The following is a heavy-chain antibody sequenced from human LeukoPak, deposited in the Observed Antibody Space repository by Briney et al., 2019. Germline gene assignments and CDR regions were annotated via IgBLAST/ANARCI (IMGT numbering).Heavy chain of an antibody. CDR2: ITHSGST. J-gene: IGHJ3*01. V-gene: IGHV4-34*01. Sequence: SETLSLTCAVYGGSFSNYYWSWIRQPSGKGLEWIGGITHSGSTNYNPSLKSRVTISVDTSKNQFSLKLSSVTAADTAVYYCARDEDAFDLWGQGTMVSVSS. CDR3: ARDEDAFDL. CDR1: GGSFSNYY.